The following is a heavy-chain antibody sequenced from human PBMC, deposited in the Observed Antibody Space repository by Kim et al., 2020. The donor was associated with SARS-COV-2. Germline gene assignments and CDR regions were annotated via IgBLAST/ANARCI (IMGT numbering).Heavy chain of an antibody. J-gene: IGHJ2*01. CDR2: INPSGGST. CDR3: ARDLNWNDERDWYFDL. V-gene: IGHV1-46*01. D-gene: IGHD1-20*01. CDR1: GYTFTSYY. Sequence: ASVKVSCKASGYTFTSYYMHWVRQAPGQGLEWMGIINPSGGSTSYAQKFQGRVTMTRDTSTSTVYMELSSLRSEDTAVYYCARDLNWNDERDWYFDLWGRGTLVTVSS.